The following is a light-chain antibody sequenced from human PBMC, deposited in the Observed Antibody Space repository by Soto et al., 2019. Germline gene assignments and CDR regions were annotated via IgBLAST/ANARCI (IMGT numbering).Light chain of an antibody. CDR1: QSVGNK. V-gene: IGKV3-15*01. CDR2: GAS. J-gene: IGKJ5*01. CDR3: QQYYNWPRT. Sequence: EIVMTQSPATLSVSPGEGATLSCRASQSVGNKLAWYQQKPGQAPRLLVYGASTRATGIPARFSGSGSGTEFTLTSSSLQAEDCAVYYCQQYYNWPRTFGQGTRLEIK.